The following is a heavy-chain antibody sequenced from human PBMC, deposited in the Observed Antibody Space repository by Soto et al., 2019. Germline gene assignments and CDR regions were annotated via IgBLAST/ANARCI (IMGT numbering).Heavy chain of an antibody. Sequence: SETLSLTCAVYGGYFSGYYWSWIRQPPGKGLEWIGEINHSGSTNYNPSLKSRVTISVDTSKNQFSLKLSSVTAADTAVYYCARGFRAAAGVGWFDPWGQGTLVTVSS. CDR1: GGYFSGYY. CDR2: INHSGST. D-gene: IGHD6-13*01. V-gene: IGHV4-34*01. J-gene: IGHJ5*02. CDR3: ARGFRAAAGVGWFDP.